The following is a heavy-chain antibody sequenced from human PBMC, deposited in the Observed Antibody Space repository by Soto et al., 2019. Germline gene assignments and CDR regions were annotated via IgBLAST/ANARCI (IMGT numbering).Heavy chain of an antibody. CDR1: GGTFSRYS. V-gene: IGHV1-69*02. CDR2: IIPILGIA. D-gene: IGHD2-15*01. J-gene: IGHJ4*02. Sequence: GASVKVSCKASGGTFSRYSITWVRQAPGHGLEWIGRIIPILGIANYAQKFQGRVTITADKSTSTAYMELSSLRSEDTAVYYCAAHEGGNFDYWGQGTLVTVSS. CDR3: AAHEGGNFDY.